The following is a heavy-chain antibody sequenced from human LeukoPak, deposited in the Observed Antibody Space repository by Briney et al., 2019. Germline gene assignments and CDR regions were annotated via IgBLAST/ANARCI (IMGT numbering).Heavy chain of an antibody. J-gene: IGHJ4*02. V-gene: IGHV4-34*01. CDR2: INHSGST. Sequence: SETLSLTCSVSGDSITGYYWSWIRQPPGKGLEWIGEINHSGSTNYNPSLKSRVTISVDTSKNQFSLKLSSVTAADTAVYYCATKGYSSGWYFDYWGQGTLVTVSS. CDR1: GDSITGYY. CDR3: ATKGYSSGWYFDY. D-gene: IGHD6-19*01.